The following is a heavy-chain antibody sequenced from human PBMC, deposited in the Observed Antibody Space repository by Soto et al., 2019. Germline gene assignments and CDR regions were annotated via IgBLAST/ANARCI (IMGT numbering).Heavy chain of an antibody. CDR1: GFTFSSYA. CDR3: TGGFNLPCDY. J-gene: IGHJ4*02. V-gene: IGHV3-23*01. CDR2: ISGSGGTP. Sequence: GGSLRLSCAASGFTFSSYAMTWVRQAPGKGLEWVSSISGSGGTPYYADSVKGRFTTSTDNSKNTLYLHMSGLRADDTAVYYCTGGFNLPCDYWGQGTLVTVSS. D-gene: IGHD2-15*01.